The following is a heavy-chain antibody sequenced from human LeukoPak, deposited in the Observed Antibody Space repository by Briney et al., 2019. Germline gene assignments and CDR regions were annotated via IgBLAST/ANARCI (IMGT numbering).Heavy chain of an antibody. J-gene: IGHJ3*02. Sequence: GGSLRLSCAASGFAFSSYSMNWVRQAPGKGLEWVSYISSSSSTIYYADSVKGRFTISRDNAKNSLYLQMNSLRAEDTAVYYCARGIGGNSKTDAFDIWGQGTMVTVSS. CDR2: ISSSSSTI. CDR1: GFAFSSYS. V-gene: IGHV3-48*01. D-gene: IGHD4-23*01. CDR3: ARGIGGNSKTDAFDI.